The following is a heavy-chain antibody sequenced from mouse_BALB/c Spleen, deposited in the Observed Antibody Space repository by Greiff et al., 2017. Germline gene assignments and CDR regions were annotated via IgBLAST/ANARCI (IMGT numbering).Heavy chain of an antibody. CDR1: GFAFSSYD. CDR2: ISSGGGST. CDR3: AREGTGIAY. D-gene: IGHD3-3*01. Sequence: EVHLVESGGGLVKPGGSLKLSCAASGFAFSSYDMSWVRQTPEKRLEWVAYISSGGGSTYYPDTVKGRFTISRDNAKNTLYLQMSSLKSEDTAMYYCAREGTGIAYWGQGTLVTVSA. J-gene: IGHJ3*01. V-gene: IGHV5-12-1*01.